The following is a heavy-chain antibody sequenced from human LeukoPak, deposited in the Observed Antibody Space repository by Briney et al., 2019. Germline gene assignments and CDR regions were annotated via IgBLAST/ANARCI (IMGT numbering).Heavy chain of an antibody. CDR1: GFTFSNAW. Sequence: GGSLILSCAASGFTFSNAWMSWVRQAPGKGVEWVGRIKSKTDGGTTDYAAPVKGRFTISRDDSKNTLYLQMNSLKTEDTAVYYCTTLRTTVTTNYWGQGTLVTVSS. V-gene: IGHV3-15*01. CDR2: IKSKTDGGTT. CDR3: TTLRTTVTTNY. J-gene: IGHJ4*02. D-gene: IGHD4-11*01.